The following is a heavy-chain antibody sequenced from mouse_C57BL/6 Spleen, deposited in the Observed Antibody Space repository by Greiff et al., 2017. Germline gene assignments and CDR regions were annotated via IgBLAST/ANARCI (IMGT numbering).Heavy chain of an antibody. D-gene: IGHD1-1*01. CDR2: ISSGGSYT. J-gene: IGHJ4*01. CDR3: ARLGSYAMDY. CDR1: GFTFSSYG. Sequence: DVKLQESGGDLVKPGGSLKLSCAASGFTFSSYGMSWVRQTPDKRLEWVATISSGGSYTYYPDSVKGRFTISRDNAKNTLYLQMSSLKSEDTAMYYCARLGSYAMDYWGQGTSVTVSS. V-gene: IGHV5-6*02.